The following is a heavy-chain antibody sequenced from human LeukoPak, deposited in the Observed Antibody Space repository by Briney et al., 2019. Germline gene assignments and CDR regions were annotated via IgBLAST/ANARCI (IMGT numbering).Heavy chain of an antibody. V-gene: IGHV3-23*01. CDR2: ISGSGGST. CDR1: GFTFSSYA. J-gene: IGHJ4*02. Sequence: PGGSLRLSCAASGFTFSSYAMSWVRQAPGKGLEWVSAISGSGGSTYYADSVKGRFTISRDNSKNTLHLQMNSLRAEDTAVYYCAKRDGSTSFHFDYWGQGTLVTVSS. CDR3: AKRDGSTSFHFDY. D-gene: IGHD2-2*01.